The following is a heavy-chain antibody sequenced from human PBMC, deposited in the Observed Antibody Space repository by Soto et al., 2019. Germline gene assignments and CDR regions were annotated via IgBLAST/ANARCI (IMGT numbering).Heavy chain of an antibody. J-gene: IGHJ4*02. Sequence: ESLSLSCSASGFTFSTQAMAWVRQAPGKGLEWVSALISSGESPDYADSVKGRFTISRDNSKNTLYLQMNSLRADDTAVYDGAKDLHGSGWSFDQWGQGTVVTVSS. CDR3: AKDLHGSGWSFDQ. CDR2: LISSGESP. V-gene: IGHV3-23*01. CDR1: GFTFSTQA. D-gene: IGHD6-19*01.